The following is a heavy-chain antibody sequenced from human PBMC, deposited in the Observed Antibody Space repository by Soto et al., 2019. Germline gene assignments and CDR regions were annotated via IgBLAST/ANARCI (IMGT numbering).Heavy chain of an antibody. CDR2: IYYSGST. CDR1: GGSISGSIYY. CDR3: ARHGTGTRFGVDV. J-gene: IGHJ6*02. V-gene: IGHV4-39*01. D-gene: IGHD3-10*01. Sequence: SETLSLTCTVSGGSISGSIYYWGWIGQPPGKGLEWIGSIYYSGSTYYNPSLKSRVTISVDTSKNQFSLKLSSVTAADTAVYYCARHGTGTRFGVDVWGQGTTVTVSS.